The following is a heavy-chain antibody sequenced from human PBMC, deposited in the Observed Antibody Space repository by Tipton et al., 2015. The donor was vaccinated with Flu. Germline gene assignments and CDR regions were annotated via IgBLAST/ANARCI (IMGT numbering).Heavy chain of an antibody. V-gene: IGHV4-4*07. D-gene: IGHD6-19*01. CDR2: IYSGGST. CDR1: VGSISSYN. CDR3: ARERYSSGWLEYFQN. J-gene: IGHJ1*01. Sequence: LVQSSETLSLTCTVSVGSISSYNWNWIRQPAGKGLEWIGRIYSGGSTNYNPSLKRRVTMSIDLSKNQLSLKMTSVTAADTALYFCARERYSSGWLEYFQNWGQGTLVTVSS.